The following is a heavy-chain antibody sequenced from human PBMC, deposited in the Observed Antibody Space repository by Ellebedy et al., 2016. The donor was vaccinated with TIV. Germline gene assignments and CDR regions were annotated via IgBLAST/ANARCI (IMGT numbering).Heavy chain of an antibody. CDR2: ITTSSDFI. V-gene: IGHV3-21*05. Sequence: GESLKISCTASGFTFSTYSMNWVRQAPGKGLELVSFITTSSDFIYYSDSVKGRFTISRDNAKKSLYLQMNSLRAEDTAVYYCASLRDEYGDYVGNWGQGTLVTVSS. CDR3: ASLRDEYGDYVGN. D-gene: IGHD4-17*01. CDR1: GFTFSTYS. J-gene: IGHJ4*02.